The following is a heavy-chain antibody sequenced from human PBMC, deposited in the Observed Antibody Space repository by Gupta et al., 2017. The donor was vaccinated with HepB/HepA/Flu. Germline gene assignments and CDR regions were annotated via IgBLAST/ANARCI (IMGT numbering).Heavy chain of an antibody. CDR1: GFTFDDYA. V-gene: IGHV3-43*02. J-gene: IGHJ3*02. D-gene: IGHD1-26*01. CDR3: AKEHGGELLGDAFDI. Sequence: EVQLVESGGGVVQPGGSLRLSCAASGFTFDDYAMHWVRQAPGKGLEWVSLISGDGGSTYYAASVKGRFTISRDNSKNSLYLQMNSLRTEETALYYCAKEHGGELLGDAFDIWGQGTMVTVYS. CDR2: ISGDGGST.